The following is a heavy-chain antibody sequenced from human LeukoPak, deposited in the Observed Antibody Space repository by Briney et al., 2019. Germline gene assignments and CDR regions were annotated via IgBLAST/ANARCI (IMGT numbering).Heavy chain of an antibody. CDR2: IYYSGST. CDR3: ASEYSSGTIDY. CDR1: GGSISSSSYY. V-gene: IGHV4-39*01. D-gene: IGHD6-25*01. J-gene: IGHJ4*02. Sequence: SETLSPTCTVSGGSISSSSYYWGWIRQPPGKGLEWIGSIYYSGSTYYNPSLKSRVTISVDTSKNQFSLKLSSVTAADTAVYYCASEYSSGTIDYWGQGTLVTVSS.